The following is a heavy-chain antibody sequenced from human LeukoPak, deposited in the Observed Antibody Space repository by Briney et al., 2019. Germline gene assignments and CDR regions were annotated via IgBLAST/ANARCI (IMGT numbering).Heavy chain of an antibody. D-gene: IGHD3-10*01. CDR3: ARNGGSGRRYGMDV. Sequence: GGSLRLSCAAPGFTFSSYSMNWVRQAPGKGLEWVSSISSSSSYIYYADSVKGRFTISRDNAKNSLYLQMNSLRAEDTAVYYCARNGGSGRRYGMDVWGQGTTVTVSS. J-gene: IGHJ6*02. V-gene: IGHV3-21*01. CDR2: ISSSSSYI. CDR1: GFTFSSYS.